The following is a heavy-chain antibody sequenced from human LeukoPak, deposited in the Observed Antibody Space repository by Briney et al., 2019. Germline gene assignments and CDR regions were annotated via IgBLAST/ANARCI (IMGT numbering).Heavy chain of an antibody. Sequence: PSETLSLTCTVSGGSISSYYWSWIRQPPGKGLEWIAYISDIGSINYNPSLKSRVTISLDTSKNQFSLKLSSVTAADTAVYDCAGHHPRNTVDFWGQGTLVTVSS. V-gene: IGHV4-59*08. D-gene: IGHD2/OR15-2a*01. CDR2: ISDIGSI. CDR1: GGSISSYY. J-gene: IGHJ4*02. CDR3: AGHHPRNTVDF.